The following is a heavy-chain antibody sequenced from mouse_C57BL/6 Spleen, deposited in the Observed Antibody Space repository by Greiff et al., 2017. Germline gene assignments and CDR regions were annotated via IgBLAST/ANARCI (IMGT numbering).Heavy chain of an antibody. CDR1: GYTFTDYE. CDR3: TRRGYGTWFAY. D-gene: IGHD1-1*01. J-gene: IGHJ3*01. V-gene: IGHV1-15*01. Sequence: QVQLKESGAELVRPGASVTLSCKASGYTFTDYEMHWVKQTPVHGLAWIGAIDPETGGTAYNQKFKGKAILTADKSSSTAYMELRSLTSEDSAVYYCTRRGYGTWFAYWGQGTLVTVSA. CDR2: IDPETGGT.